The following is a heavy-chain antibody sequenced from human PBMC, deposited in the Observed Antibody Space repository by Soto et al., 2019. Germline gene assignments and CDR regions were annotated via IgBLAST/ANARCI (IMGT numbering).Heavy chain of an antibody. Sequence: QITLKESGPTLVKPTQTLTLTCTFSGFSLSTRGVGVGWIRQPPGKALEWLALIYWDDDKRYSPSLRSRLTITKDTSKNQVVLTLTNMDPVHTATYYCAHIGISTWFTYWGQGTLVTVSS. J-gene: IGHJ4*02. CDR3: AHIGISTWFTY. V-gene: IGHV2-5*02. D-gene: IGHD3-10*01. CDR2: IYWDDDK. CDR1: GFSLSTRGVG.